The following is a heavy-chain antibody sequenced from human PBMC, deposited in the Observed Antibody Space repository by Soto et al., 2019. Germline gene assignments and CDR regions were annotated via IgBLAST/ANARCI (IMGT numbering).Heavy chain of an antibody. V-gene: IGHV4-59*08. D-gene: IGHD5-18*01. CDR3: ARLGDSPYGYGFLPPDY. Sequence: SLTCTVSGGSISSSYWSWIRQPPGKGLEWIGSISYSGSSNYNPSLKSRVTLSVDTSKNQFSLRLNSVTAADTAVYYCARLGDSPYGYGFLPPDYWGQGSLVTVSS. J-gene: IGHJ4*02. CDR2: ISYSGSS. CDR1: GGSISSSY.